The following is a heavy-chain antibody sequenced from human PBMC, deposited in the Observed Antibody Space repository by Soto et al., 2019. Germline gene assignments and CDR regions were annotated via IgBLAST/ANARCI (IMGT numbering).Heavy chain of an antibody. CDR2: ISRDGGTK. D-gene: IGHD2-8*02. Sequence: QVQLVESGGGVVQPGRSLRLSCAVSGFTVSTYGMHWVRQAPGKGLEWVAVISRDGGTKYYAYSVKGRFTISRDNSRNTLFLEMNSLRGDDMAVYYCTGEVESGYWGQGTLVTVSS. J-gene: IGHJ4*02. CDR3: TGEVESGY. CDR1: GFTVSTYG. V-gene: IGHV3-30*03.